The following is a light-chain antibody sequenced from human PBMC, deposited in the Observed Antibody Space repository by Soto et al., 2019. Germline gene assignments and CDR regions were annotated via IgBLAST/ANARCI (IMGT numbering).Light chain of an antibody. Sequence: EIVMTQSPATVSVSPGERATLSCRASQSVSDKLAWYQQKPGQAPRLLIYHASARATGIPARFSGSGSGTEFTLTISGLQSEDFAVYYCQQRTNWLFTFGPGTKVDIK. J-gene: IGKJ3*01. CDR2: HAS. V-gene: IGKV3-15*01. CDR3: QQRTNWLFT. CDR1: QSVSDK.